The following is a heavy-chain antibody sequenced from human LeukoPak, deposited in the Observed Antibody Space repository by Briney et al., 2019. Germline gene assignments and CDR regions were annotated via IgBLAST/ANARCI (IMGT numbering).Heavy chain of an antibody. CDR2: IRYDGSNK. Sequence: GGSLRLSCAASGFTFSSYGMHWVRQAPGKGLEWVAFIRYDGSNKYYADSVKGRFTISRDNAKNSLYLQMNSLRAEDTAMYYCAREAPYSSTWDFSNYWGQGTLVTVSS. CDR1: GFTFSSYG. J-gene: IGHJ4*02. D-gene: IGHD6-13*01. CDR3: AREAPYSSTWDFSNY. V-gene: IGHV3-30*02.